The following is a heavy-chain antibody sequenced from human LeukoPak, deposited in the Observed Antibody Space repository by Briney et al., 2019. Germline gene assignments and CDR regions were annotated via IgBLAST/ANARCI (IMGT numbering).Heavy chain of an antibody. J-gene: IGHJ6*03. Sequence: SETLSLTCTVSGGSISSSSYYWGWIRQPPGKGLEWIGSIYYSGSTYYNPSLKSRVTISVDTSKNQFSLKLSSVTAADTAVYYCARGNRATRVYYYYYMDVWGKGTTVTISS. CDR1: GGSISSSSYY. V-gene: IGHV4-39*07. D-gene: IGHD1-1*01. CDR3: ARGNRATRVYYYYYMDV. CDR2: IYYSGST.